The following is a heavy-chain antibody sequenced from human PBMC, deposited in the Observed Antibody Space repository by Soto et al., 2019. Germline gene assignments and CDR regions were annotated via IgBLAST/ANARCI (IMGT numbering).Heavy chain of an antibody. CDR1: GGSISSGGYY. Sequence: SETLSLTCTVSGGSISSGGYYWSWIRQHPGKGLEWIGYIYYSGSTYYNPSLTSRVTISVDTSKNQFSLKLSSVTAADTAVYYCARKFYYYDSSPSHAFDIWGQGTMVNVSS. J-gene: IGHJ3*02. CDR2: IYYSGST. CDR3: ARKFYYYDSSPSHAFDI. D-gene: IGHD3-22*01. V-gene: IGHV4-31*03.